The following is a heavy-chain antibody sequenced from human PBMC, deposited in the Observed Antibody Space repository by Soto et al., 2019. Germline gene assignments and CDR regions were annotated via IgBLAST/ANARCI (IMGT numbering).Heavy chain of an antibody. J-gene: IGHJ4*02. CDR3: ASGPSTYSSGYYWFY. CDR1: GFIVSNNY. CDR2: IYSGGTT. Sequence: EVQLVESGGGLVQPGGSLRLSCAASGFIVSNNYMSWVRQAPGKGLEWVSVIYSGGTTYYADSVKGRFTISRDNSKNTLSLQMNSLRAEDTAVYYCASGPSTYSSGYYWFYWGQGTLVTVSS. D-gene: IGHD3-22*01. V-gene: IGHV3-66*01.